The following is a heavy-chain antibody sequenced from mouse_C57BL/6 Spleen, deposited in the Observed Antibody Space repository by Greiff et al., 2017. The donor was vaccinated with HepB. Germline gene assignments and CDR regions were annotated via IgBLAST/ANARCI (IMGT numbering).Heavy chain of an antibody. Sequence: QVQLQQSGPELVKPGASVKISCKASGYAFSSSWMNWVKQRPGKGLEWIGRIYPGDGDTNHNGKFKGKATLTADKSSSTAYMQLSSLTSEDSAVYFCSLKGDGSWFAYWGQGTLVTVSA. V-gene: IGHV1-82*01. CDR3: SLKGDGSWFAY. D-gene: IGHD2-3*01. CDR1: GYAFSSSW. CDR2: IYPGDGDT. J-gene: IGHJ3*01.